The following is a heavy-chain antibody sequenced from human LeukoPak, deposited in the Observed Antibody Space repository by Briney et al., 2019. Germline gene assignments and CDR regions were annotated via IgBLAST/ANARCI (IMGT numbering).Heavy chain of an antibody. D-gene: IGHD6-19*01. CDR3: ARDSSGWSDY. J-gene: IGHJ4*02. V-gene: IGHV4-59*12. CDR1: GGSISSYY. Sequence: SETLSLTCTVSGGSISSYYWSWIRQPPGKGLEWIGYIYYSGSTNYNPSLKSRVTISVDKSKNQFSLKLSSVTAADTAVYYCARDSSGWSDYWGQGTLVTVSS. CDR2: IYYSGST.